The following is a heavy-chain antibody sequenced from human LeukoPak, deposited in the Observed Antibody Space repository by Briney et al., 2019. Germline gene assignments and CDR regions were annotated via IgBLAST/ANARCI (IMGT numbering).Heavy chain of an antibody. CDR3: ARTSGVSVAGSPYYFDF. V-gene: IGHV1-18*01. CDR1: GYLFINYG. CDR2: ISPYSGNT. D-gene: IGHD6-19*01. Sequence: ASVKVSFKASGYLFINYGISWLRQAPGQGLECMGWISPYSGNTDYAQKLQGRVTITTDTSTTTAYMELRSLRFDDTAVYYCARTSGVSVAGSPYYFDFWGQGTLISVSS. J-gene: IGHJ4*02.